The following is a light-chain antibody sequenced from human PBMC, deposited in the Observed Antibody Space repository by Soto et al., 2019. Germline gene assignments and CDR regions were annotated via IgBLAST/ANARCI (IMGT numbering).Light chain of an antibody. Sequence: DIQMTQSPSTLSASVGDKVTITCRASQSISSWLAWYQQKPGKAPKLLIYDASSLESDVPSRFSGSGSGTAFSLTFSSLQLDDFATYYYQQYNSFQYPFGQGTKLEIK. V-gene: IGKV1-5*01. CDR2: DAS. CDR3: QQYNSFQYP. J-gene: IGKJ2*01. CDR1: QSISSW.